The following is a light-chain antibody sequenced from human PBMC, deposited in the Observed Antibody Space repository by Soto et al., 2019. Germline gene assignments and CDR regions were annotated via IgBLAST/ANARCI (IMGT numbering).Light chain of an antibody. CDR1: NIGSES. J-gene: IGLJ2*01. CDR2: DDS. CDR3: QVWDRSSDHRGV. V-gene: IGLV3-21*02. Sequence: SYELTQPPSVSVAPGQTARITCGGNNIGSESVHWYQKKPGQAPVLVVYDDSDRPSGIPERFSGSNSGSTATLTISRVEAGDEADYYCQVWDRSSDHRGVFGGGTQLTVL.